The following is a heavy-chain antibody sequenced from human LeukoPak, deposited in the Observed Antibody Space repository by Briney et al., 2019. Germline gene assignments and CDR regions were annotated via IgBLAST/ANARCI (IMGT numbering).Heavy chain of an antibody. D-gene: IGHD2-21*01. CDR3: ARDYGPYPGCSWFDP. CDR1: GYTFTGYY. V-gene: IGHV1-2*06. Sequence: AAVKVCCKASGYTFTGYYIHWVRQAPGQGLEWMGRINCNGGGTSYAQKFQGRVTMTRDTSISTAYMELDRLTSDDTAVYYCARDYGPYPGCSWFDPWGQGTLVTVSS. CDR2: INCNGGGT. J-gene: IGHJ5*02.